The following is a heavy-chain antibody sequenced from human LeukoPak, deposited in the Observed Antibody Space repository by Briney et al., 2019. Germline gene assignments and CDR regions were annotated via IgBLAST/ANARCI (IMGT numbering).Heavy chain of an antibody. CDR1: GYSFTSYW. CDR2: IDPSDSYS. J-gene: IGHJ4*02. Sequence: GESLKISCKGSGYSFTSYWISWVRQMPGKGLEWMGRIDPSDSYSNYSPSFQGHVTISADKSTSTAYLQWRSLKASDTAMYYCARQGQGEDSSSWFVFDYWGQGTLVTVSS. CDR3: ARQGQGEDSSSWFVFDY. V-gene: IGHV5-10-1*01. D-gene: IGHD6-13*01.